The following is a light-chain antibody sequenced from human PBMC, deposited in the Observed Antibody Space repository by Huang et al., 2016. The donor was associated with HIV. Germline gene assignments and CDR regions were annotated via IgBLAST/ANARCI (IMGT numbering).Light chain of an antibody. V-gene: IGKV3-15*01. CDR3: QQYNNWPPMYT. CDR2: GAS. CDR1: QSVSRN. J-gene: IGKJ2*01. Sequence: EIVLTQSPATRSMSPGQRATLSCRASQSVSRNLAWFQQKPGQAPRLLIYGASTRATVIPARFSGSGSGTEFTLTISSLQSEDFAVYYCQQYNNWPPMYTFGQGTKLEV.